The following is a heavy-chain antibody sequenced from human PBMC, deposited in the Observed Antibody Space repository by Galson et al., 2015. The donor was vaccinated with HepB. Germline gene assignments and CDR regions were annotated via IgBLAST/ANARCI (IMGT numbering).Heavy chain of an antibody. CDR3: ARDPVHYSNYRTTMGRRNWFDP. D-gene: IGHD4-11*01. CDR2: ISAYNGDT. V-gene: IGHV1-18*04. Sequence: SVKVSCKASGYTFTSYGISWVRQAPGQGLEWMGWISAYNGDTNYAQKLQGRVTMTTDTSTSTAYMELRSLRSDDTAVYYCARDPVHYSNYRTTMGRRNWFDPWGQGTLVTVSS. CDR1: GYTFTSYG. J-gene: IGHJ5*02.